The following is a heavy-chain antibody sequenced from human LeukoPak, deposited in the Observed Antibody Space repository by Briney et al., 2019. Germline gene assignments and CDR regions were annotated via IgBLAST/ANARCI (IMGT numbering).Heavy chain of an antibody. CDR2: IYPGDSDT. J-gene: IGHJ4*02. D-gene: IGHD6-13*01. V-gene: IGHV5-51*01. CDR3: ARHASPYSSNYYFDY. Sequence: GESLKISCKGSGYSFLSHWIGWVRQMPGKGLEWMGIIYPGDSDTRYNPSFQGQVTISADKSISTAYLQWSSLKASDTAMYYCARHASPYSSNYYFDYWGQGTLVTVSS. CDR1: GYSFLSHW.